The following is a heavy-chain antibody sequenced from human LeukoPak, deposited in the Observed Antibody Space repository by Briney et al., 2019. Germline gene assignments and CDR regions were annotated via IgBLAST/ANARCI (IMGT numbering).Heavy chain of an antibody. CDR3: ARVVKVGYVWGSYPPKYFDY. J-gene: IGHJ4*02. V-gene: IGHV4-34*01. CDR1: GGSFSGYY. Sequence: SETLSLTCAVYGGSFSGYYWSWIRQPPGEGLEWIGEINHSGSTNYNPSLKSRVTISVDTSKNQFSLKLSSVTAADTAVYYCARVVKVGYVWGSYPPKYFDYWGQGTLVTVSS. CDR2: INHSGST. D-gene: IGHD3-16*02.